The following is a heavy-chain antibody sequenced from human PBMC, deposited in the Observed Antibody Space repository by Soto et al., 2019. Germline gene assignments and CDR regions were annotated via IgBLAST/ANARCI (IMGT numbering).Heavy chain of an antibody. D-gene: IGHD3-9*01. J-gene: IGHJ5*02. V-gene: IGHV4-39*01. CDR3: ARHYYDILTGYYIEGNWFDP. CDR1: GGSISSSSYY. Sequence: LETLSLTCTVSGGSISSSSYYWGWIRQPPGKGLEWIGSIYYSGSTYYNPSLKSRVTISVDTSKNQFSLKLSSVTAADTAVYYCARHYYDILTGYYIEGNWFDPWGQGTLVTVSS. CDR2: IYYSGST.